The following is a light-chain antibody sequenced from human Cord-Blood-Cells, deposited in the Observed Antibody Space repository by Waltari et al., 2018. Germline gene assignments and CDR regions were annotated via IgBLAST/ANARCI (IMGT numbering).Light chain of an antibody. CDR2: LGS. CDR3: MQALQTPRT. J-gene: IGKJ4*01. Sequence: VLTQSRISLPVTPPEAASSSCRSSQRLLHSNGYNYLDWYLQKPGQSPQLLIYLGSNRASGVPDRFSGSGSGTDFTLKISRVEAEDVGVYYCMQALQTPRTFGGGTKVEIK. CDR1: QRLLHSNGYNY. V-gene: IGKV2-28*01.